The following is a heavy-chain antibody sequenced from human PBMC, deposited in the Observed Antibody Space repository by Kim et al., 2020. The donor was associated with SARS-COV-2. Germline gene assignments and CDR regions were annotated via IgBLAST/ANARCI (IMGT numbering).Heavy chain of an antibody. D-gene: IGHD2-2*01. CDR3: TRAAGSKTGMDV. Sequence: EYAASVKGRFTISRDESKNSLYLKMNSLETEDTAVYYCTRAAGSKTGMDVWGQGTTVTVSS. V-gene: IGHV3-72*01. J-gene: IGHJ6*02.